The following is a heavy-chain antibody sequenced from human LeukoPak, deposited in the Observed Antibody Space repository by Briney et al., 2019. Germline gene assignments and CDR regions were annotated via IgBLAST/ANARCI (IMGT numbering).Heavy chain of an antibody. D-gene: IGHD3-3*01. J-gene: IGHJ4*02. CDR2: ISAYNGNT. Sequence: ASVKVSCKASGYTFTSYGISWVRQAPGQGLEWMGWISAYNGNTNHAQKLQGRVTMTTDTSTSTAYMELRSLRSDDTAVYYCARVEVLRFLEWYGRDYWGQGTLVTVSS. V-gene: IGHV1-18*01. CDR1: GYTFTSYG. CDR3: ARVEVLRFLEWYGRDY.